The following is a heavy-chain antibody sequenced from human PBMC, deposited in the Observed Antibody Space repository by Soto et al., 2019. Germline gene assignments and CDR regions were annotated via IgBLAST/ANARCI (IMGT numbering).Heavy chain of an antibody. J-gene: IGHJ4*02. V-gene: IGHV4-34*01. CDR2: INHSGST. CDR1: GGSFSGYY. Sequence: QVQLQQWGAGLLKPSETLSLTCAVYGGSFSGYYWSWIRQPPGKGLEWIGEINHSGSTNYNPSLKRRVPTSEDTTMNQFSLKLSTVSAADTAVYYYARGRLAARGGFDSRGQGTLVTVSS. D-gene: IGHD6-6*01. CDR3: ARGRLAARGGFDS.